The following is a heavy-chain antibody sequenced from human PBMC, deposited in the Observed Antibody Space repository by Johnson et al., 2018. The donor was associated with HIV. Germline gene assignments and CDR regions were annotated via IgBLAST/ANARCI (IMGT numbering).Heavy chain of an antibody. CDR2: IKQDGSEK. J-gene: IGHJ3*02. CDR1: GFTFSSYW. Sequence: VQLVEYGGGVVQPGRSLRLSCAASGFTFSSYWMSWVRQAPGKGLEWVANIKQDGSEKYYVESVKGRFTISRDNSKNSLYLQMNSLRAEDTAVYYCAREIIFRGAFDIWGQGTMVTVSS. V-gene: IGHV3-7*01. CDR3: AREIIFRGAFDI. D-gene: IGHD3-10*01.